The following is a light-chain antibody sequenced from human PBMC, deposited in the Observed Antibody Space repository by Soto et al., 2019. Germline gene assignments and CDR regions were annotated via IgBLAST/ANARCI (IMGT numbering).Light chain of an antibody. Sequence: DIQMTQSPSSLSASVGDRVTIACRASLPISNYLAWYQQKPGKIPNLLIYAASTLQAGAPSRFSGSGSGTEFTLTISSLQPGDFATYYCQHYNTYPWTFGQGTKVDIK. J-gene: IGKJ1*01. CDR2: AAS. CDR1: LPISNY. V-gene: IGKV1-27*01. CDR3: QHYNTYPWT.